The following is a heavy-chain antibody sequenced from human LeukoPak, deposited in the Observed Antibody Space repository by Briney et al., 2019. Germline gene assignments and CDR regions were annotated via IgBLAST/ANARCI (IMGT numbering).Heavy chain of an antibody. CDR2: IYYSGST. D-gene: IGHD6-13*01. V-gene: IGHV4-59*12. J-gene: IGHJ3*02. CDR1: GGSISSYY. Sequence: SETLSLTCTVSGGSISSYYWSWIRQPPGKGLEWIGYIYYSGSTNYNPSLKSRVTISVDTSKNQFSLKLSSVTAADTAVYYCARGSEQQQYAFDIWGQGTMVTVSS. CDR3: ARGSEQQQYAFDI.